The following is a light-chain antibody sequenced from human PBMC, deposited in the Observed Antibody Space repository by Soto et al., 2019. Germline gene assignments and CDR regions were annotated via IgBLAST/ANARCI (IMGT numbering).Light chain of an antibody. Sequence: DIQMTQSPSSLSASVGDRVTITCRASQGISNYLAWYQQQPGKVPKLLIYVASTLQSGVPSRCSGSGSGTDFTLTISSLQPEDVATYYYQKYNSAPWTFGQGTKVEIK. J-gene: IGKJ1*01. V-gene: IGKV1-27*01. CDR3: QKYNSAPWT. CDR2: VAS. CDR1: QGISNY.